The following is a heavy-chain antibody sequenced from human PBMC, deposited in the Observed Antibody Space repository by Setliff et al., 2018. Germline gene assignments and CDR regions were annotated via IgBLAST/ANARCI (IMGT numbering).Heavy chain of an antibody. CDR3: ARGRPLYSSPVDY. V-gene: IGHV3-23*01. D-gene: IGHD6-13*01. Sequence: GGSLRLSCAASGFTFSTYALSWVRQAPGKGPEWVSTITGNGNSLYYADSVKGRFTISRDNAKNSLYLQMTSLRAEDTALYYCARGRPLYSSPVDYWGQGTLVTVSS. CDR1: GFTFSTYA. J-gene: IGHJ4*02. CDR2: ITGNGNSL.